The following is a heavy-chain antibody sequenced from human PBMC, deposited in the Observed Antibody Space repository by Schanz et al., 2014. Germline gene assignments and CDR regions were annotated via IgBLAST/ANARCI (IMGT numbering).Heavy chain of an antibody. CDR3: ARDDKRYFDWLSTFDL. V-gene: IGHV3-23*04. CDR2: IASGGSHT. J-gene: IGHJ3*01. Sequence: EVQLVESGGALEQPGGSLRLSCAASGITFSDYAMSWVRQAPGKGLEWVSTIASGGSHTFYADSVTGRFTISGDNSKNTLYLQLNSLRAEDTAVYYCARDDKRYFDWLSTFDLWGQGTMVAVSS. CDR1: GITFSDYA. D-gene: IGHD3-9*01.